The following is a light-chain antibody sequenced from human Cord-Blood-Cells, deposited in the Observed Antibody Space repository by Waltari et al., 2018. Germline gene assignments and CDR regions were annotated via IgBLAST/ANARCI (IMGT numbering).Light chain of an antibody. Sequence: QSALTPPASVSGSPGQSIPISCTGTSSDVGSYNLVSWYQQHPGKAPKLMSYEGSKRPSGVSNRFAGSKSGNTASLTISGLQAEDEADYYCCSYAGSSTWVFGGGTKLTVL. CDR1: SSDVGSYNL. CDR3: CSYAGSSTWV. CDR2: EGS. J-gene: IGLJ3*02. V-gene: IGLV2-23*01.